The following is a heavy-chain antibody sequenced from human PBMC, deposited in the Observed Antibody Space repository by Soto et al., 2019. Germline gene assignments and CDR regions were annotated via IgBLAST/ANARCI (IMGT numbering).Heavy chain of an antibody. CDR3: ARGLGSGYYPFDY. D-gene: IGHD3-3*01. J-gene: IGHJ4*02. V-gene: IGHV4-59*01. CDR1: GGSISSYY. Sequence: ETLSLTCTVSGGSISSYYWSWIRQPPGKGLEWIGYIYYSGSTNYNPSLKSRVTISVDTSKNQFSLKLSSVTAADTAVYYCARGLGSGYYPFDYWGQGTLVTVSS. CDR2: IYYSGST.